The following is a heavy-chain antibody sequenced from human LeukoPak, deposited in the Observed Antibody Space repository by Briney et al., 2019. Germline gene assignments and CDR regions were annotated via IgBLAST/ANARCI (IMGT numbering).Heavy chain of an antibody. J-gene: IGHJ3*02. CDR3: ARKDSSSSVVDAFDI. D-gene: IGHD6-6*01. V-gene: IGHV3-21*01. CDR2: ISNDGKYI. Sequence: GSLRLSCAASGFTFSSYSMNWVRQAPGKGLEWVSSISNDGKYIYYADSVKGRFTISRDNAKSSLYLQINSLRAEDTAVYYCARKDSSSSVVDAFDIWGQGKMVTVSS. CDR1: GFTFSSYS.